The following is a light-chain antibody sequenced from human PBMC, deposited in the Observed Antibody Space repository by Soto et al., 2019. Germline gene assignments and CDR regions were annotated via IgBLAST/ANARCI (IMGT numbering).Light chain of an antibody. Sequence: QPVLAQPPSASGTPGQRVTISCSGSSSNIGSNYVCWYQQLPGTAPKLLIYRNNQRPSGVPDRFSGSKSGTSASLAISGLRSEDEADYYCAAWDDSLSGRGVFGGGTQLTVL. CDR3: AAWDDSLSGRGV. CDR2: RNN. CDR1: SSNIGSNY. V-gene: IGLV1-47*01. J-gene: IGLJ2*01.